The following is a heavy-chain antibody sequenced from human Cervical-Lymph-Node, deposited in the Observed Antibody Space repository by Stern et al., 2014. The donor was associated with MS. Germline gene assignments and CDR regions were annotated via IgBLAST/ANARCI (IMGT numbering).Heavy chain of an antibody. CDR2: IIPIFGTA. Sequence: QVQLVESGAEVKKPGSSVKVSCKASGGTFSSYAISWVRQAPGQGLEWMGGIIPIFGTANYAQKFQGRVTITADESTSTAYMELSSLRSEDTAVYYCARVGRLGELSLAYFDYWGQGTLVTVSS. CDR3: ARVGRLGELSLAYFDY. CDR1: GGTFSSYA. D-gene: IGHD3-16*02. V-gene: IGHV1-69*01. J-gene: IGHJ4*02.